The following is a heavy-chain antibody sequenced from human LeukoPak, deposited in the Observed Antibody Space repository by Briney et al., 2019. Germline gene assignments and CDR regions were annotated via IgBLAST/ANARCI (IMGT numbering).Heavy chain of an antibody. CDR3: ARAEDGYSGSYYDY. J-gene: IGHJ4*02. V-gene: IGHV4-30-4*08. Sequence: SETLSLTCTVSGGSMNTYFWSWIRQPPGKGLEWIGYIYYSGSTYYNPSLKSRVTISVDTSKNQFSLKLSSVTAADTAVYYCARAEDGYSGSYYDYWGQGTLVTVSS. CDR1: GGSMNTYF. D-gene: IGHD1-26*01. CDR2: IYYSGST.